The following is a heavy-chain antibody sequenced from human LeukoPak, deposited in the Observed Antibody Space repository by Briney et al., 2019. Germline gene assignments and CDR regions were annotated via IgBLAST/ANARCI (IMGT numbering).Heavy chain of an antibody. Sequence: GRSLRLSCAASGFTFSSYGMHWVRQAPGKGLEWVAVISYDGSNKYYADSVKGRFTISRDNSKNTLYLQMNSLRAEDTAVYYCANGGGPYDILTGSPDYWGQGTLVTVSS. CDR1: GFTFSSYG. J-gene: IGHJ4*02. V-gene: IGHV3-30*18. CDR3: ANGGGPYDILTGSPDY. CDR2: ISYDGSNK. D-gene: IGHD3-9*01.